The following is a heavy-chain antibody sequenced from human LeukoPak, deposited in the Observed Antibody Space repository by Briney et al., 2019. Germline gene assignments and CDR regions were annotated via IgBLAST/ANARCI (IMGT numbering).Heavy chain of an antibody. D-gene: IGHD5-12*01. CDR1: GGSISGYY. CDR2: ISYSGST. J-gene: IGHJ4*02. V-gene: IGHV4-59*08. CDR3: VRGYSGYPYYLDY. Sequence: SETLSLACTVSGGSISGYYWTWIRQPPGKGLEWIGYISYSGSTSSHPSLKSRVTISLDMSKSQFSLKLTSVTAADTAVYYCVRGYSGYPYYLDYWGQGTLVTVSS.